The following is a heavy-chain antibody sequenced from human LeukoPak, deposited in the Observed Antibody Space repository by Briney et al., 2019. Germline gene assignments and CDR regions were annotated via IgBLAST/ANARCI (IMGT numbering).Heavy chain of an antibody. J-gene: IGHJ4*02. CDR3: ARNHYSGSFAGY. CDR1: GFTFDFYE. Sequence: PGRSLRLSCAASGFTFDFYEMNWVRHAPGKGLEWVSYISSSGSTRYYADTVKGRFTISRDNAKNSLYLQMNSLRAEDTAVYYCARNHYSGSFAGYWGQGTLVTVSS. CDR2: ISSSGSTR. D-gene: IGHD1-26*01. V-gene: IGHV3-48*03.